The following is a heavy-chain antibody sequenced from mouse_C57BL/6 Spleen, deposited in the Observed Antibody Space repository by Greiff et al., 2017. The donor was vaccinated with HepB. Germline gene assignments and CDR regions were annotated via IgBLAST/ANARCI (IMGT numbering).Heavy chain of an antibody. Sequence: VQLQQSGAELVKPGASVKMSCKASGYTFTSYWITWVKQRPGQGLEWIGDIYPGSGSTNYNEKFKSKATLTVDTSSSTAYMQLSSLTYEDSAVYYCARSTVVPFAYGGQGTLVTVSA. J-gene: IGHJ3*01. V-gene: IGHV1-55*01. D-gene: IGHD1-1*01. CDR2: IYPGSGST. CDR3: ARSTVVPFAY. CDR1: GYTFTSYW.